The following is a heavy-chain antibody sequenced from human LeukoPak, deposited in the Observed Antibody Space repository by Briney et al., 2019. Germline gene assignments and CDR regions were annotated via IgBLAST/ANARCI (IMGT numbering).Heavy chain of an antibody. CDR2: INPSGGST. V-gene: IGHV1-46*02. CDR3: ARESYGEEDN. D-gene: IGHD4-17*01. Sequence: GASVKVSCKASGYTFNSYYMYWVRQAPGQGLEWMGIINPSGGSTSYAQKSQGRVTMTRDTSTSTVYMELSSLRSEDTAVYYCARESYGEEDNWGQGTLVTVSS. J-gene: IGHJ4*02. CDR1: GYTFNSYY.